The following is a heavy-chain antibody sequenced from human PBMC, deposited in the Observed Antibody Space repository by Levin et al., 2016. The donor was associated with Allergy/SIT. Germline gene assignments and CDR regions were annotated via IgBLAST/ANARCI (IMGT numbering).Heavy chain of an antibody. CDR2: ISSSSSYI. J-gene: IGHJ6*02. Sequence: GESLKISCAASGFTFSSYSMNWVRQAPGKGLEWVSSISSSSSYIYYADSVKGRFTISRDNAKNSLYLQMNSLRAEDTAVYYCAQTNNVRTYYYYYGMDVWGQGTTVTVSS. CDR3: AQTNNVRTYYYYYGMDV. V-gene: IGHV3-21*01. CDR1: GFTFSSYS. D-gene: IGHD1/OR15-1a*01.